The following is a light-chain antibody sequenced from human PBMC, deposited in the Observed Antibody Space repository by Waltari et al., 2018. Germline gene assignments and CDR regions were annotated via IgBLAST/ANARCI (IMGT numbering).Light chain of an antibody. V-gene: IGLV1-44*01. Sequence: QSVLTQPPSASGTPGQRVTISCSGSSSNIGSNTVNWYQQLPGTAPKLLIYSNNQRPSGVPDRFSGAKSGTSASLAISGLQSEDEADYDCAAWDDSLNGLWVCGGGTKLTVL. CDR2: SNN. CDR3: AAWDDSLNGLWV. CDR1: SSNIGSNT. J-gene: IGLJ3*02.